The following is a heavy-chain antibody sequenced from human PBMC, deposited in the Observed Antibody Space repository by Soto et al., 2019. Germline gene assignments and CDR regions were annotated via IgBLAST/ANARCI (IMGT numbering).Heavy chain of an antibody. V-gene: IGHV3-21*06. D-gene: IGHD2-15*01. CDR3: ARDCSGGSCYPGMEG. Sequence: PGGSLRLSCAASGFNFNSYTINWVRQAPGKRLEWLSSISSSGYIFSTDSVRGRFTISRDNAKNTVYLQINSLRAEDTAVYFCARDCSGGSCYPGMEGWGRVTRVAVAS. J-gene: IGHJ6*02. CDR1: GFNFNSYT. CDR2: ISSSGYI.